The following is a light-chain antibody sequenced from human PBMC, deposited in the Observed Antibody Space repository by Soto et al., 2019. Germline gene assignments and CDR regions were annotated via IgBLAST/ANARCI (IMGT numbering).Light chain of an antibody. Sequence: EIVITQSPPTLSVSPGESATLSCRASQSVSRNLAWHKQKPGQAPRLLMYAASTRPTGISARFSGSGSGTEFTLTISSLQSEDFAVYYCQQYHNWPLTFGQGTRLEIK. CDR3: QQYHNWPLT. J-gene: IGKJ5*01. V-gene: IGKV3-15*01. CDR1: QSVSRN. CDR2: AAS.